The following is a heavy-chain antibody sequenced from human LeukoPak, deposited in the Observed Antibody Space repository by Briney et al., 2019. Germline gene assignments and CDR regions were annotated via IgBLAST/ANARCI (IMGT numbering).Heavy chain of an antibody. CDR3: ARDWAGIQLWSGYSDY. Sequence: ASVNVSCKASGYTFTSYYMHWVRQAPGQGLEWMGIINPSGGSTSYAQKFQGRVTMTRDTSTSTVYMELSSLRSEDTAVYYCARDWAGIQLWSGYSDYWGQGTLVTVSS. V-gene: IGHV1-46*01. CDR2: INPSGGST. CDR1: GYTFTSYY. J-gene: IGHJ4*02. D-gene: IGHD5-18*01.